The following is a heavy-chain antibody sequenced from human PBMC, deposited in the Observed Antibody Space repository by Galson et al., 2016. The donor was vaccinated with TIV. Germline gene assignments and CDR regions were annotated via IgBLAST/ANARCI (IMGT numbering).Heavy chain of an antibody. J-gene: IGHJ2*01. D-gene: IGHD3-22*01. V-gene: IGHV4-61*01. CDR2: IYYSGST. CDR1: NGSVSSGLYY. CDR3: ARDFTDSSGYYHTHWYFDL. Sequence: SETLSLTCAVSNGSVSSGLYYWSWIRQPPGKGLEWIGYIYYSGSTNYNPSLKSRVTISVDTSKNQFSLKLSSVTAADTAVYYCARDFTDSSGYYHTHWYFDLWGRGTLVTVSS.